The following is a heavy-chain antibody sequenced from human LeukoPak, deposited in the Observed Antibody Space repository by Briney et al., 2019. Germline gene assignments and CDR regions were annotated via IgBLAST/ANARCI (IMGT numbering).Heavy chain of an antibody. CDR3: ASGTGGRWLPYFDY. D-gene: IGHD3-16*01. Sequence: PGGSLRLSCAASGFTFSSYAMSWVRQAPGKGLEWVSVIYRGGSTYYADSVKGRFTISRDNSKNTLYLQMNSLRAEDTAVYYCASGTGGRWLPYFDYWGQGTLVTVSS. J-gene: IGHJ4*02. V-gene: IGHV3-53*01. CDR1: GFTFSSYA. CDR2: IYRGGST.